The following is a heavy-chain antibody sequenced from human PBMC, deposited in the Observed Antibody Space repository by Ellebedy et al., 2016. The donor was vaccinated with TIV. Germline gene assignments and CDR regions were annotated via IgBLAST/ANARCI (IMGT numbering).Heavy chain of an antibody. Sequence: MPSETLSLTCTVSGGSITGYYWSWIRQPPGKGLQWIGYIYYSGITYYNPSLKSRVTISIDTSKNQFSLKLSSVTAADTAVYYCARDRGSGWYGAAYWGQGTLVTVSS. CDR1: GGSITGYY. CDR2: IYYSGIT. CDR3: ARDRGSGWYGAAY. V-gene: IGHV4-59*01. J-gene: IGHJ4*02. D-gene: IGHD6-19*01.